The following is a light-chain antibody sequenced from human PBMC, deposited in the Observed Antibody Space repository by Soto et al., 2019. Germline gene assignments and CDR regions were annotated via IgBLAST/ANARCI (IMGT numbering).Light chain of an antibody. CDR3: SSYTTSSTVE. V-gene: IGLV2-14*01. CDR2: EVS. Sequence: QSALTQPAPVSGSPGQSITISCTGTSSDIGHYNYVSWYQQHPGKAPKLMIYEVSNRPSGVSNRFSGSKSGNTASLTISGLQAEDEADYYCSSYTTSSTVEIGGGTKVTVL. J-gene: IGLJ2*01. CDR1: SSDIGHYNY.